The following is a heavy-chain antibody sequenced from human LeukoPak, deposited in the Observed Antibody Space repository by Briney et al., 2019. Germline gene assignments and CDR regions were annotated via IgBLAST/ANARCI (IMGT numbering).Heavy chain of an antibody. CDR2: IYYSGST. V-gene: IGHV4-61*01. CDR1: GGSVSSGSYF. J-gene: IGHJ4*02. D-gene: IGHD3-10*01. CDR3: AVTSGGPLAY. Sequence: SETLSLTCTVSGGSVSSGSYFWSWIRQPPGKGLEWIGYIYYSGSTNYNPSLKSRVTISADTSKNQFSLKLSSVTAADTAVYYCAVTSGGPLAYWGQGTLVTVSS.